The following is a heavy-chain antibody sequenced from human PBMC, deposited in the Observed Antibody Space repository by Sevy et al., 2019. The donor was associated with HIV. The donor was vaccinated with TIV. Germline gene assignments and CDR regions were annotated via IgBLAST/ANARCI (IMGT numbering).Heavy chain of an antibody. Sequence: GGSLRLSCAASGFTFSSYHMSWVRQAPGKGLEWVSAVSGSGSTTYYADSLKGRFTSSRDNSKNTVYLQMSSLRADDTALYYCAKGGAARPEFWGQGTLVTVS. D-gene: IGHD6-6*01. CDR3: AKGGAARPEF. V-gene: IGHV3-23*01. CDR1: GFTFSSYH. CDR2: VSGSGSTT. J-gene: IGHJ4*02.